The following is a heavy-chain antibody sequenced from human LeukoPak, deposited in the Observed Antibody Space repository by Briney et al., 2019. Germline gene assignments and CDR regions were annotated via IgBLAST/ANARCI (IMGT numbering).Heavy chain of an antibody. J-gene: IGHJ4*02. CDR2: ISRRSDYI. V-gene: IGHV3-21*01. Sequence: GGSLRLSCAASGFTVSSNYMNWVRQAPGKGLEWVSSISRRSDYIYYADSVKGRFTISRDNAKTSLYLQMNSLRVEDTAVYYCAREFSVVGNFDYWGQGTLVTVSS. CDR3: AREFSVVGNFDY. CDR1: GFTVSSNY. D-gene: IGHD2-21*01.